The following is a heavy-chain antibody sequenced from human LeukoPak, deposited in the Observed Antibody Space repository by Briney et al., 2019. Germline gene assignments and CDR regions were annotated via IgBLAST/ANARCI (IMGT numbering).Heavy chain of an antibody. D-gene: IGHD3-3*01. CDR2: INHSGST. Sequence: PSETLSLTCAVYGGSFSGYYWSWIRQPPGKGLEWIGEINHSGSTNYNPSLKSRVTISVDTSKNQFSLKLSSVTAADTAVYYCGRGQVTIFGVVINNWFDPWGQGTLVTVSS. V-gene: IGHV4-34*01. J-gene: IGHJ5*02. CDR1: GGSFSGYY. CDR3: GRGQVTIFGVVINNWFDP.